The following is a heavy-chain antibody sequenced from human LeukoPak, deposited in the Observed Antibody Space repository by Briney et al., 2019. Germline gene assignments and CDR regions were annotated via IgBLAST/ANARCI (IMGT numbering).Heavy chain of an antibody. J-gene: IGHJ4*02. CDR3: ARDSLYNFWSGYYHTTYYFDS. CDR2: IYTGGST. CDR1: GGSISSGNYY. D-gene: IGHD3-3*01. V-gene: IGHV4-61*09. Sequence: SETLSLTCTVSGGSISSGNYYWSWIRQPAGKGLEWIRHIYTGGSTKYNPSLKSRVTISVDTSKNQFSLNLSSMTAADTAVYYCARDSLYNFWSGYYHTTYYFDSWGQGTLVTVSS.